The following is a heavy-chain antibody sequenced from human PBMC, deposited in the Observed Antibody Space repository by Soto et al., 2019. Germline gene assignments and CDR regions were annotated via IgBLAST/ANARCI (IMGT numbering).Heavy chain of an antibody. Sequence: QVQLQESGPGLVKPSETLSLTCTVSGGSMNSYYWSWVRQSPGRGPDWIGYIHYTGSTNYSPSLKSRVTISIDTSNNQFSLKLSSVTAADTAIYYCSRGNCYGSICYPSSLDLWGRGNVVNVSS. CDR2: IHYTGST. D-gene: IGHD2-8*02. CDR1: GGSMNSYY. V-gene: IGHV4-59*08. CDR3: SRGNCYGSICYPSSLDL. J-gene: IGHJ2*01.